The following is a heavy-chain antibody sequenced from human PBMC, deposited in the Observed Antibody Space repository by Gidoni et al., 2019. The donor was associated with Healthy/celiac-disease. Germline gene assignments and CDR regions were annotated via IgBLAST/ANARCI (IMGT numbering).Heavy chain of an antibody. Sequence: QVQLVQSGAEVKKPGASVKVSCKASGYSFTSYGISWVRQAPGQGLEWMGWISAYNGNTNYAQKLQGRVTMTTDTSTSTAYMELRSLRSDDTAVYYCAREVYDFWSGYYSVDYWGQGTLVTVSS. CDR3: AREVYDFWSGYYSVDY. D-gene: IGHD3-3*01. CDR1: GYSFTSYG. CDR2: ISAYNGNT. J-gene: IGHJ4*02. V-gene: IGHV1-18*04.